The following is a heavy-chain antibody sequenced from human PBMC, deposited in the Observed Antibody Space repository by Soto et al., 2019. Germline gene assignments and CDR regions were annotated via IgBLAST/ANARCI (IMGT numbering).Heavy chain of an antibody. J-gene: IGHJ6*02. CDR2: IKQDGSEK. CDR3: ARSLDIAAPDYYYYGMDV. Sequence: HPGGSLRLSCAASGFTFSSYWMSWVRQAPGKGLEWVANIKQDGSEKYYVDSVKGRFTISRDNAKNSLYLQMNSLRAEDTAVYYCARSLDIAAPDYYYYGMDVWGQGTTVTAP. V-gene: IGHV3-7*01. D-gene: IGHD6-25*01. CDR1: GFTFSSYW.